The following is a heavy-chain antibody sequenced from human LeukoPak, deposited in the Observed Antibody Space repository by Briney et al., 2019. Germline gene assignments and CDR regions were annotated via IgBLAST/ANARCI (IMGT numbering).Heavy chain of an antibody. J-gene: IGHJ4*02. CDR2: IQSSGNT. CDR1: GGSISSYY. D-gene: IGHD4/OR15-4a*01. CDR3: ARRYSGLDYGYFDY. Sequence: SETLSLTCTVSGGSISSYYWSWIRQPPGKGLEWIGRIQSSGNTNYNPSLKSRVTMSLDTSKNQFSLKLSSVTAADTAVYYCARRYSGLDYGYFDYWGQGTLVTVSS. V-gene: IGHV4-4*07.